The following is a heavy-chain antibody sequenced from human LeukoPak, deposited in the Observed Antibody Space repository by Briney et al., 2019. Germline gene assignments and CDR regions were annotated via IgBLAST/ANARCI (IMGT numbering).Heavy chain of an antibody. CDR2: ISSGSNYI. D-gene: IGHD4/OR15-4a*01. Sequence: GGSLRLSCAASGFMFSYYSMTWVRQAPGKGLEWVSSISSGSNYIYYADSVKGRFTISRDNAKNSLYLQMDRLRAEDTAVYYCTRGGARVATIPDYWGQGTLVTVSS. CDR3: TRGGARVATIPDY. V-gene: IGHV3-21*01. J-gene: IGHJ4*02. CDR1: GFMFSYYS.